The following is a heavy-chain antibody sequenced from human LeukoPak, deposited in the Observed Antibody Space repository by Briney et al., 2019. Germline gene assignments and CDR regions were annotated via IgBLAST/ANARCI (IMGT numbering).Heavy chain of an antibody. CDR2: ISSSSSYI. J-gene: IGHJ6*03. CDR1: GFTFSSYS. V-gene: IGHV3-21*01. CDR3: ARDYSEYYYYYYMDV. D-gene: IGHD2-15*01. Sequence: WGSLRLSCAASGFTFSSYSMNWVRQAPGKGLEWVSSISSSSSYIYYADSVKGRFTISRDNAKNSLYLQMNSLRAEDTAVYYCARDYSEYYYYYYMDVWGKGTTVTVSS.